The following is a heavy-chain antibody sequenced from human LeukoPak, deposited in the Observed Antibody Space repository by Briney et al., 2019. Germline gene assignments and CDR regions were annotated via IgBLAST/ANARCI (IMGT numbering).Heavy chain of an antibody. CDR1: GFTFSSYW. Sequence: GGSLRLSCAAPGFTFSSYWMSWVRQAPGKGLEWVANIKQDGSEKYYVDSVKGRFTISRDNAKNSLYLQMNSLRAEDTAVYCCARDQSSGSPAFDIWGQGTMVTVSS. CDR2: IKQDGSEK. CDR3: ARDQSSGSPAFDI. V-gene: IGHV3-7*01. J-gene: IGHJ3*02. D-gene: IGHD1-26*01.